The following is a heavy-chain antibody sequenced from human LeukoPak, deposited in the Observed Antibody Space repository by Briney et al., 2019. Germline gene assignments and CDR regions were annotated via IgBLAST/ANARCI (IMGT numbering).Heavy chain of an antibody. D-gene: IGHD5-24*01. J-gene: IGHJ5*02. V-gene: IGHV4-61*02. CDR2: IYTSGST. Sequence: TSQTLSLTCTVSGGSISSGSYYWSWIRQPAGKGLEWIGRIYTSGSTNYNPSLKSRVTISVDTSKNQFSLKLSSVTAADTAVYYCARDRDDYKYNWFDPWGQGTLVTVSS. CDR1: GGSISSGSYY. CDR3: ARDRDDYKYNWFDP.